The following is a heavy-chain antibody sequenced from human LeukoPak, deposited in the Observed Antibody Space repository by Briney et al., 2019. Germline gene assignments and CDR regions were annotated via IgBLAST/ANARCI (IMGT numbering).Heavy chain of an antibody. V-gene: IGHV3-21*01. CDR2: ISSNSRYK. Sequence: GGSLRLSCAASGFTFSSYSMNWVRQAPGKGLEWVSSISSNSRYKYYADSVKGRFTISRDNAKNSLYLQMNSLRAEDTAVYYCARDSSPVGYCSGGSCYGHFDLWGRGTLVTVSS. D-gene: IGHD2-15*01. CDR3: ARDSSPVGYCSGGSCYGHFDL. CDR1: GFTFSSYS. J-gene: IGHJ2*01.